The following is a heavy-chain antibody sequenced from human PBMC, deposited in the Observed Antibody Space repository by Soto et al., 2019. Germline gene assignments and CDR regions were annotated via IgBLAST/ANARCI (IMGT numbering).Heavy chain of an antibody. CDR1: GYGFTTYG. Sequence: QIHLVQSGAEVKKPGASVKVSCKGSGYGFTTYGITWVRQAPGQGLEWMAWISAHNGNTNYAQKLQGRVTVTRDTSTSTAYMELRSLISDDTAVYYCARGRYADYWGQGALVTVSS. CDR2: ISAHNGNT. D-gene: IGHD1-1*01. V-gene: IGHV1-18*01. J-gene: IGHJ4*02. CDR3: ARGRYADY.